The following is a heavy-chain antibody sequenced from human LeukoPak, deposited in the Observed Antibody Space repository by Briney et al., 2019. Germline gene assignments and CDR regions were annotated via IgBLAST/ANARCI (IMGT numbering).Heavy chain of an antibody. D-gene: IGHD1-26*01. V-gene: IGHV1-18*01. CDR3: ARDIVGATAYYYMDV. CDR1: GYTFTSYD. J-gene: IGHJ6*03. Sequence: GASVKVSCKASGYTFTSYDINWVRQATGQGLEWMGWISAYNGNTNYAQKLQGRVTMTTDTSTSTAYMELRSLRSDDTAVYYCARDIVGATAYYYMDVWGKGTTVTVSS. CDR2: ISAYNGNT.